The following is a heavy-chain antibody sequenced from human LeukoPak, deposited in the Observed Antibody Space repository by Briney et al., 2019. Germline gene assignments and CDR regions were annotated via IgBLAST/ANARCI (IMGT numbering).Heavy chain of an antibody. CDR3: TSKTTDYYDSSGVGGY. CDR2: INSDGSST. D-gene: IGHD3-22*01. V-gene: IGHV3-74*01. J-gene: IGHJ4*02. Sequence: PGGSLRLSCAASGFTFSSYGMHWVRQAPGKGLVWVSRINSDGSSTSYADSVKGRFTISRDNAKNTLYLQMNSLRAEDTAVYYCTSKTTDYYDSSGVGGYWGQGTLVTVSS. CDR1: GFTFSSYG.